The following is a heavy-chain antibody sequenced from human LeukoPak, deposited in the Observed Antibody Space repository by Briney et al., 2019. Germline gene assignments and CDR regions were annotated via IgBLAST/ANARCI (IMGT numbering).Heavy chain of an antibody. D-gene: IGHD3-10*01. V-gene: IGHV3-9*01. CDR2: VSWNRGSI. J-gene: IGHJ4*02. Sequence: GGSLRLSCAASGFTFDDYAMHWVRQAPGKGLEWVAGVSWNRGSIGYADSVKGRFTISRDNAKNSPYLQMNSLRAEDTALYYCAKDIEYYGSGSYIYWGQGTLVTVSS. CDR3: AKDIEYYGSGSYIY. CDR1: GFTFDDYA.